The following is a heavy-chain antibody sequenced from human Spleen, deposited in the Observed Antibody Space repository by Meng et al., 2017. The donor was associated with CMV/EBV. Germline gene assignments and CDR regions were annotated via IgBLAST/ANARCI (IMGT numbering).Heavy chain of an antibody. Sequence: ASVKVSCKASGYSFTDYYMNWVRQAPGQGLQWMGWINPFSGGSKYAQKFQGRVTMTWDTSISTAYMDVNRLRSDDTAVYYCARGGEGIDYWGQGTLVTVSS. V-gene: IGHV1-2*02. J-gene: IGHJ4*02. CDR1: GYSFTDYY. CDR2: INPFSGGS. D-gene: IGHD3-10*01. CDR3: ARGGEGIDY.